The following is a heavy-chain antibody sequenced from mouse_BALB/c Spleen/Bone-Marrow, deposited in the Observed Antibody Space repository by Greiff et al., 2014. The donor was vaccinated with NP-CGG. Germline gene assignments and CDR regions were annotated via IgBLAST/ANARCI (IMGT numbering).Heavy chain of an antibody. V-gene: IGHV6-6*02. Sequence: EVQGVESGGGLVQPGGSMKLSCVASGFTFSNYWMNWVRQSPEKGLEWVAEIRLKSNNYARNYAESVKGRFTISRDDFKSSVYLQMNNLRAEDTGIYYCTRRRRGYAMDYWGQGTSVTVSS. CDR3: TRRRRGYAMDY. CDR1: GFTFSNYW. J-gene: IGHJ4*01. CDR2: IRLKSNNYAR.